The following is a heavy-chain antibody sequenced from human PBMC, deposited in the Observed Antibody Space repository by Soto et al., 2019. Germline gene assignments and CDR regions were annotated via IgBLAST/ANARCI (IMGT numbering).Heavy chain of an antibody. Sequence: GESLKIACNGSGYIFTSYWIGWVRQMPGKGLEWMGIIYPGDSDTRYSPSFQGQVTISADKSISTAYLQWSSLRASDTAMYYCARPAATYSSSSYMDVWGQGTTVTVSS. J-gene: IGHJ6*02. CDR2: IYPGDSDT. CDR1: GYIFTSYW. V-gene: IGHV5-51*01. D-gene: IGHD6-13*01. CDR3: ARPAATYSSSSYMDV.